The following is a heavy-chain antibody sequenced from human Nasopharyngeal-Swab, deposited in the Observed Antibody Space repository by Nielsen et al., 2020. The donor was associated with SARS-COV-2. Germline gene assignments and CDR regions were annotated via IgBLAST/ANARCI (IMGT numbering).Heavy chain of an antibody. J-gene: IGHJ6*03. V-gene: IGHV1-8*02. CDR1: GYTFTDYY. D-gene: IGHD5-12*01. CDR3: ARGFIVATIFHYYYYMDV. CDR2: MNPNSGNT. Sequence: ASVKVSCKASGYTFTDYYMHWVRQATGQGLEWMGWMNPNSGNTGYAQKFQGRVTMTRNTSISTAYMELSSLRSEDTAVYYCARGFIVATIFHYYYYMDVWGKGTTVTVSS.